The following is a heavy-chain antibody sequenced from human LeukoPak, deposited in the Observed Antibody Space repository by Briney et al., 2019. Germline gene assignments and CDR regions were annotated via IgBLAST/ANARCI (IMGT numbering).Heavy chain of an antibody. D-gene: IGHD6-19*01. V-gene: IGHV1-69*05. J-gene: IGHJ4*02. CDR2: IIPIFGTA. CDR1: GGTFSSYA. Sequence: SSVKVSCKASGGTFSSYAISWVRQAPGQGLEWMGRIIPIFGTANYAQMFQGRVTITTDESTSTAYMELSSLRSEDTAVYYCARGSYSSGWLFYWGQGTLVTVSS. CDR3: ARGSYSSGWLFY.